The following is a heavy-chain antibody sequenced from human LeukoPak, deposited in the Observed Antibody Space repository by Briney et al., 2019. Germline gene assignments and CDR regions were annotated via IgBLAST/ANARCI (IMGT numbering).Heavy chain of an antibody. CDR3: ARVAKERVGGVYYFDY. V-gene: IGHV3-13*01. CDR1: GSTFVVYD. CDR2: IGTAGDT. D-gene: IGHD1-1*01. Sequence: GGSWRLSFPAPGSTFVVYDMHGSAQATGKGLDWSSAIGTAGDTYYTGSVKGRFTISRENAKNSLYLQMNSLRAGDTAVYYCARVAKERVGGVYYFDYWGQGTLVTVSS. J-gene: IGHJ4*02.